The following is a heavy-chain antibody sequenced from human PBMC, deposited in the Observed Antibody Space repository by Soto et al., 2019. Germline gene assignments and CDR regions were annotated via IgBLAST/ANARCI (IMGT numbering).Heavy chain of an antibody. CDR3: ARSCSAVTMFFDC. J-gene: IGHJ4*02. CDR2: ISADSGNT. CDR1: GYPFTTFG. V-gene: IGHV1-18*01. Sequence: QVQLVQSGAEVKKPGASAKVSCKASGYPFTTFGISWVRQAPGQGLEWMGWISADSGNTNYDQKFQGRVTMTTDTSTSTAYMELSSLKSDDTAVYYCARSCSAVTMFFDCWGQGTLVTVSS. D-gene: IGHD4-17*01.